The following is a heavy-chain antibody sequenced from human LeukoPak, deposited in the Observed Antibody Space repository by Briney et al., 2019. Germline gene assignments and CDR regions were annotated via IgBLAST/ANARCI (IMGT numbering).Heavy chain of an antibody. J-gene: IGHJ4*02. Sequence: GGSLRLSCAASGFTFSGSAMHWVRQASGKGLEWVGRIRSKANSYATAYAASVKGRFTISRDDSKNTAYLQMNSLKTEDTAVYYCTRHGEGSSWSQIIDYWGQGTLVTVSS. CDR1: GFTFSGSA. CDR3: TRHGEGSSWSQIIDY. D-gene: IGHD6-13*01. CDR2: IRSKANSYAT. V-gene: IGHV3-73*01.